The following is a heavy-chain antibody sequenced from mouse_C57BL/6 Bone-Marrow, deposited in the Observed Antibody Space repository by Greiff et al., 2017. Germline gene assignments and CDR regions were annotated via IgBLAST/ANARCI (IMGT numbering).Heavy chain of an antibody. CDR2: IYPRDGST. D-gene: IGHD1-1*01. CDR1: GYTFTSYD. Sequence: QVQLQQSGPELVKPGASVKLSCKASGYTFTSYDINWVKQRPGQGLEWIGWIYPRDGSTKYNEKFKGKATLTVEPSSSTAYMELHSLTSEDSAVYFCASLEFDGSSGDWYFDVWGTGTTVTVSS. J-gene: IGHJ1*03. V-gene: IGHV1-85*01. CDR3: ASLEFDGSSGDWYFDV.